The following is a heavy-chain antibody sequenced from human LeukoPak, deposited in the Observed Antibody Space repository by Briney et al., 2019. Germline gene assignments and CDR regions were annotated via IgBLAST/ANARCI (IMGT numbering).Heavy chain of an antibody. V-gene: IGHV3-23*01. CDR3: AKGKPLVVPAAMRDYYYGMDV. CDR2: ISGSGGST. D-gene: IGHD2-2*01. J-gene: IGHJ6*02. Sequence: PGGSLRLSCAASGFTFSSYAISWVRQAPGKGLEWVSTISGSGGSTYYADSVKGRFTISRDNSKNTLYLQMNSLRAEDTAVYYCAKGKPLVVPAAMRDYYYGMDVWGQGTTVTVSS. CDR1: GFTFSSYA.